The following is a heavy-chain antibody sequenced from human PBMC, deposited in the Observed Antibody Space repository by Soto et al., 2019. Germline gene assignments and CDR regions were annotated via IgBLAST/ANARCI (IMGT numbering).Heavy chain of an antibody. CDR1: GFTFGNYA. V-gene: IGHV3-23*01. Sequence: EVQLLESGGGLVQPGGSLRLSCAASGFTFGNYAFSWVRQAPGKGLEWVSVISGGGDATYYPDSVKARFTTSRDNSKNTVYLQMNSLRAEDTAVYYCAKKSLGSITFPALYYFDYWGQGTLVTVSS. J-gene: IGHJ4*02. CDR2: ISGGGDAT. D-gene: IGHD7-27*01. CDR3: AKKSLGSITFPALYYFDY.